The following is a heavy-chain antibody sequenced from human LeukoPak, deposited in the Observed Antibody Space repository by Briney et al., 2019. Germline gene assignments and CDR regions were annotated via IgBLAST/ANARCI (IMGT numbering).Heavy chain of an antibody. CDR2: IWFDGKTT. Sequence: PGGSLRLSCAASGFTFSTHAMHWVRQAPAKGLEWVAMIWFDGKTTYYVNSVKGRFTISRDNSKNTLYLQMNSLRAEDTAVYYCARAVEYYYGSGSEGDYWGQGTLVTVSS. CDR3: ARAVEYYYGSGSEGDY. CDR1: GFTFSTHA. D-gene: IGHD3-10*01. J-gene: IGHJ4*02. V-gene: IGHV3-33*01.